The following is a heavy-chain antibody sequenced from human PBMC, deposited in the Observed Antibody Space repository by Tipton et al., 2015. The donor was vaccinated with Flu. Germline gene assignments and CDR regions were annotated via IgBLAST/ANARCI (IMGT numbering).Heavy chain of an antibody. Sequence: TLSLTCAVYGGSFSGYYWSWIRQPPGKGLEWIGSIYYSGSTYYNPSLKSRVTISVDTSKNQFSLKLSSVTAADTAVYYCARRDWAWYFQHWGQGTLVTVSS. D-gene: IGHD2-21*01. J-gene: IGHJ1*01. V-gene: IGHV4-34*01. CDR2: IYYSGST. CDR3: ARRDWAWYFQH. CDR1: GGSFSGYY.